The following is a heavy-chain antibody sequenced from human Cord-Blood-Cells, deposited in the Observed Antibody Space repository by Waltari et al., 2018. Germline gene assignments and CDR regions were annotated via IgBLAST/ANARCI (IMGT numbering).Heavy chain of an antibody. V-gene: IGHV4-34*01. J-gene: IGHJ3*02. D-gene: IGHD2-2*01. CDR3: ARGRGYCSSTSCYFAFDI. CDR1: GGSFSGYY. Sequence: QVQLQQWGAGLLKPSETLSLTCAVYGGSFSGYYWSWIRQPPGKGLEWIGEINHSGSTNSNPSLKSRVTISVDTSKNQFSLKLSSVTAADTAVYYCARGRGYCSSTSCYFAFDIWGQGTMVTVSS. CDR2: INHSGST.